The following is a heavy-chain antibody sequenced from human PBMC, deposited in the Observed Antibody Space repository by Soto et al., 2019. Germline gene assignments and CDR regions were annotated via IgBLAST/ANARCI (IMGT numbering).Heavy chain of an antibody. D-gene: IGHD3-10*01. CDR3: ARGLRGSSYDFEY. CDR1: GFIFSDHY. J-gene: IGHJ4*02. Sequence: QVQLVESGGGLVKPGGSLRLSCAGSGFIFSDHYMSWIRQAPGKGLEWVSYISSSSSYTNYADSVKGRFTISRDNAKNPLYLQMNSLRAEDTAVYYCARGLRGSSYDFEYWGQGTLVTVSS. CDR2: ISSSSSYT. V-gene: IGHV3-11*05.